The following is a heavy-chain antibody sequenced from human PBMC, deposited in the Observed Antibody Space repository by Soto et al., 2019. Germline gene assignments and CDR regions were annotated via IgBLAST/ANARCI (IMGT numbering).Heavy chain of an antibody. V-gene: IGHV4-39*01. CDR1: GGSISSSSYY. J-gene: IGHJ5*02. Sequence: QLQLQESGPGLVKPSETLSLTCTVSGGSISSSSYYWGWIRQPPGKGLEWIGSIYYSGSTYYNPSLKSRVTISVDTSKNQCSLKLSSVTAADTAVYYCAGVGVTGTNGGYNWFDPWGQGTLVTVSS. CDR3: AGVGVTGTNGGYNWFDP. CDR2: IYYSGST. D-gene: IGHD1-7*01.